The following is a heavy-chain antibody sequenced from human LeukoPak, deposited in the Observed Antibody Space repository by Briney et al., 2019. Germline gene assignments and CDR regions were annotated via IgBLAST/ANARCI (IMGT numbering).Heavy chain of an antibody. V-gene: IGHV3-53*01. CDR2: LYTGGDT. CDR1: GFSVSAHY. D-gene: IGHD1-26*01. Sequence: PGGSLRLSCAVSGFSVSAHYMSWVRQAPGKGLECVSFLYTGGDTYYADSVKGRFTISRENARNSLYLQMNSLRAEDTAMYYCARQMQSHGNFDSWGQGTLVTVSS. CDR3: ARQMQSHGNFDS. J-gene: IGHJ4*02.